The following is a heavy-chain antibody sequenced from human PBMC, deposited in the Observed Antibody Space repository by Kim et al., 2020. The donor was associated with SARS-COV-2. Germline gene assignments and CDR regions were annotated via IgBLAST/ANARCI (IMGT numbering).Heavy chain of an antibody. D-gene: IGHD3-10*01. V-gene: IGHV3-30-3*01. CDR1: GFTFSSYA. CDR3: ARGSGQRDI. Sequence: GGSLRLSCAASGFTFSSYAMHWVRQAPGKGLEWVAVISYDGSNKYYADSVKGRFTISRDNSKNTLYLQMNSLRAEDTAVYYCARGSGQRDIWGQGTMVTVSS. J-gene: IGHJ3*02. CDR2: ISYDGSNK.